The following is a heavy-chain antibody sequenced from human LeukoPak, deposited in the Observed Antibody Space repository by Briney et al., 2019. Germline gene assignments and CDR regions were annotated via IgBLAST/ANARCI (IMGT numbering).Heavy chain of an antibody. CDR2: IIRIFGTA. Sequence: SVKVSCKASGGTFSSYAISWVRQAPGQGLEWMGGIIRIFGTANYAQKFQGRVTITAGKSTSTAYMELSSLRSEDTAVYYCARDPGKAVALTEISNWFDPWGQGTLVTVSS. D-gene: IGHD6-19*01. V-gene: IGHV1-69*06. CDR3: ARDPGKAVALTEISNWFDP. CDR1: GGTFSSYA. J-gene: IGHJ5*02.